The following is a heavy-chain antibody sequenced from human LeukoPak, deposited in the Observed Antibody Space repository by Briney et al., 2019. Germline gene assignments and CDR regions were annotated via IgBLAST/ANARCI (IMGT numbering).Heavy chain of an antibody. CDR3: ARGYSSSWYRFLYWFDP. J-gene: IGHJ5*02. V-gene: IGHV4-4*07. Sequence: SETLSLTCTVSGGSISSFYWSWIRQPAGKALEWIGRIYTSGSTNYNPSLKSRVTMSVDTSKNQFSLKLSSVTAADTAVYYCARGYSSSWYRFLYWFDPWGQGTLVTVSS. D-gene: IGHD6-13*01. CDR2: IYTSGST. CDR1: GGSISSFY.